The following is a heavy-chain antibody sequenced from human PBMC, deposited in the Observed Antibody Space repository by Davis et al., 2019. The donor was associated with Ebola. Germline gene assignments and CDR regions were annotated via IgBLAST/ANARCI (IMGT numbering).Heavy chain of an antibody. CDR2: ISWNSGSI. CDR1: GFTFDDYA. CDR3: AREGATVVTKNDY. J-gene: IGHJ4*02. D-gene: IGHD4-23*01. Sequence: GGSLRLSCAASGFTFDDYAMHWVRQAPGKGLEWVSGISWNSGSIGYADSVKGRFTISRDNAKNSLYLQMNSLRAEDTAVYYCAREGATVVTKNDYWGQGTLVTVSS. V-gene: IGHV3-9*01.